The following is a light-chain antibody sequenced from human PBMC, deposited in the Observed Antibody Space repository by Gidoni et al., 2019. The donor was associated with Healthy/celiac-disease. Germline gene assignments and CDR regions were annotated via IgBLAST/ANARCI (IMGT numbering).Light chain of an antibody. CDR1: QSVSSSY. J-gene: IGKJ3*01. CDR3: QQYGSSQFT. V-gene: IGKV3-20*01. Sequence: EFVFTQSPGTLSLSPGERATLSCSASQSVSSSYLAWYQQKPGQAPRLLIYGASSRATGIPDRFSGSGSGTDFTLTISRLEPEDFAVYYCQQYGSSQFTFGPGTKVEIK. CDR2: GAS.